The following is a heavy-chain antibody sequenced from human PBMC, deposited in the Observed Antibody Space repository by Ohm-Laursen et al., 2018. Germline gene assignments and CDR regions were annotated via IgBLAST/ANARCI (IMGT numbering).Heavy chain of an antibody. CDR3: ARGSGYFKLDV. J-gene: IGHJ6*02. CDR2: INQSGST. CDR1: GGASRGYF. V-gene: IGHV4-34*01. D-gene: IGHD5-12*01. Sequence: SDTLSLTCAVNGGASRGYFWNWIRQPPGKGLEGVGEINQSGSTKYHPSLKSRVTLSADSSNSQFSLRLTSVTAADTAIYYCARGSGYFKLDVWGQGTTVTVSS.